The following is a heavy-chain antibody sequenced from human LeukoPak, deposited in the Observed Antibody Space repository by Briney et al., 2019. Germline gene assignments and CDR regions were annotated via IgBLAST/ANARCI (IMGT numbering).Heavy chain of an antibody. D-gene: IGHD6-13*01. CDR2: IRYDGSNK. CDR3: AKGYSSSWNDAFDI. J-gene: IGHJ3*02. Sequence: GGSLGLSCAASGFTFSSYGMHWVRQAPGKGLEWVAFIRYDGSNKYYADSVKGRFTISRDNSKNTLYLQMNSLRAEDTAVYYCAKGYSSSWNDAFDIWGQGTMVTVSS. V-gene: IGHV3-30*02. CDR1: GFTFSSYG.